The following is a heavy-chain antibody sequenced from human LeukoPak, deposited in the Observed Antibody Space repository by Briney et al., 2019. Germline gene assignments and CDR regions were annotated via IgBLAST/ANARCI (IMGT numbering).Heavy chain of an antibody. V-gene: IGHV3-23*01. D-gene: IGHD6-19*01. J-gene: IGHJ4*02. CDR3: AKDEAVAGIRKDY. CDR1: GFTFSNYA. CDR2: ISGSGGST. Sequence: PGGSLRLSCAASGFTFSNYAMSWVRQAPGKGLEWVSAISGSGGSTYYADSVKGRFTISRDNSKSTLYLQMSSLRAGDTAVYYCAKDEAVAGIRKDYWGQGTLVTVSS.